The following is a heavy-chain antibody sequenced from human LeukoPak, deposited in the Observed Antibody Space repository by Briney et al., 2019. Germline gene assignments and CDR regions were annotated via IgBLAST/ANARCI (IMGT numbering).Heavy chain of an antibody. CDR1: GFTFSNYA. J-gene: IGHJ4*02. CDR3: ARGSAIYFDY. V-gene: IGHV3-48*02. Sequence: QPGGSLRLSCAASGFTFSNYAMSWVRQAPGKGLEWVSYISSGNGPIYYADSVKGRFTISRDNAKNSLYLQMNSLRDEDTAVYYCARGSAIYFDYWGQGTLVTVSS. CDR2: ISSGNGPI.